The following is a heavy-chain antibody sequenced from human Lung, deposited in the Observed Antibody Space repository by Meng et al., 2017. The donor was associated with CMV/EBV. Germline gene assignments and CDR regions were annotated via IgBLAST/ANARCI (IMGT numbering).Heavy chain of an antibody. D-gene: IGHD2-2*01. CDR3: ARGRGYRSSTNCYQNFDY. V-gene: IGHV3-21*01. CDR2: ISSSSIHI. J-gene: IGHJ4*02. CDR1: GFIFSDYS. Sequence: GGSLRLXXTASGFIFSDYSMSWVRQAPGKGLEWVSSISSSSIHIYYADSTKGRFTISRDNAKKSLYLQMNSLRAEDTAVYYCARGRGYRSSTNCYQNFDYWGQGXLVTVSS.